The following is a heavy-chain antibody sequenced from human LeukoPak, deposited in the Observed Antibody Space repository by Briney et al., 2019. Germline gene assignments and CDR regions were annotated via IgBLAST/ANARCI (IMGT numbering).Heavy chain of an antibody. D-gene: IGHD4-17*01. V-gene: IGHV3-9*01. Sequence: GGSLRLSCAAPGFTFDDYAMHWVRQAPGKGLEWVSGISWNSGSIGYADSVKGRFTISRDNAKNSLYLQMNSLRAEDTALYYCAKATTVTTFHAFDIWGQGTMVTVSS. J-gene: IGHJ3*02. CDR1: GFTFDDYA. CDR3: AKATTVTTFHAFDI. CDR2: ISWNSGSI.